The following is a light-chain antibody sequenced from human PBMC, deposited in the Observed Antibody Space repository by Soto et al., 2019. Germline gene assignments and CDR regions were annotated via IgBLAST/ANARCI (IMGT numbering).Light chain of an antibody. J-gene: IGKJ5*01. CDR2: AAS. CDR3: QKYGSSPIN. V-gene: IGKV3-20*01. CDR1: QRLSASD. Sequence: EIVLTQSPGTLSFSPGQRATLSCRASQRLSASDIAWYQQKPGQAPKFLIYAASSRATGIPDRFSGSGSGTDFSLTIRRLEPEDFAVYYCQKYGSSPINCGQGKRREIK.